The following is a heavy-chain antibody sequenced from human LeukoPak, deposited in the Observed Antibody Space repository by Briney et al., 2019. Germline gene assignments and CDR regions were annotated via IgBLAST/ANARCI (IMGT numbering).Heavy chain of an antibody. V-gene: IGHV4-34*01. CDR2: INHSGST. CDR1: GGSFSGYY. Sequence: SETLSLTCAVYGGSFSGYYWSWIRQPPGKGLEWIGEINHSGSTNYNPSHKSRVTISVDTSKNQFTLKLSSVTAADTAVYYCARGQSWGESWFDPWGQGTLVTVSS. CDR3: ARGQSWGESWFDP. D-gene: IGHD3-16*01. J-gene: IGHJ5*02.